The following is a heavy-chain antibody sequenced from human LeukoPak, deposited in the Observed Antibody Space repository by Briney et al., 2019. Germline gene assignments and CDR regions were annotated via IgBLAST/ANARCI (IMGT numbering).Heavy chain of an antibody. Sequence: GGSLRLXCAASGFTCSSYSMNWVRQAPGKGLEWVSYISSSSSTIYYADSVKGRFTISRDNAKNSLYLQMNSLRAEDTAVYYCARALEDYYYYYMDVWGKGTTVTVSS. CDR2: ISSSSSTI. D-gene: IGHD5-24*01. CDR3: ARALEDYYYYYMDV. J-gene: IGHJ6*03. V-gene: IGHV3-48*01. CDR1: GFTCSSYS.